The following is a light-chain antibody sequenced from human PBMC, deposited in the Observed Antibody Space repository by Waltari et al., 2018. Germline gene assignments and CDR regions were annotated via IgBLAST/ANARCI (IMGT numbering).Light chain of an antibody. J-gene: IGLJ1*01. CDR3: SSYAGTKIPFV. CDR1: SSDVGGYDY. Sequence: QSALTQPPSASEPPGHSVTISCTGTSSDVGGYDYVSWYQHHPGKAPKLMIYNVPKRPSGVPDRFSGSKSGNTASLTVSGLQAEDEADYYCSSYAGTKIPFVFGTGTKVTVL. CDR2: NVP. V-gene: IGLV2-8*01.